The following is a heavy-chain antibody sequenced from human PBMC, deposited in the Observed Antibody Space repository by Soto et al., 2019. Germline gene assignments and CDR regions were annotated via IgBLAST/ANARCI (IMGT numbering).Heavy chain of an antibody. CDR3: VRAHALVFSNLLAP. CDR1: GYIFSANY. J-gene: IGHJ5*02. D-gene: IGHD3-3*01. CDR2: INPHSGAT. V-gene: IGHV1-2*02. Sequence: ASVKVSCKASGYIFSANYIHWVRQAPGQGLEWLGWINPHSGATNYAQKFLGRVTMSADTSASTAYMDLARLKSDDTAVYYCVRAHALVFSNLLAPSGRGTLVTVSS.